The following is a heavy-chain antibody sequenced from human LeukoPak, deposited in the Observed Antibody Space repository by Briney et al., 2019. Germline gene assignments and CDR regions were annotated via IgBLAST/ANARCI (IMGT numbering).Heavy chain of an antibody. CDR2: IYYSGST. D-gene: IGHD6-19*01. J-gene: IGHJ4*02. Sequence: SETLSLTCTVSGGSISSSSYYWGWIRQPPGKGLEWIGSIYYSGSTYYNPSLKSRVTISVDTSKNQFSLKLSSVTAAGTAVYYCARVLGSSGWYKNFARFDYWGQGTLVTVSS. CDR1: GGSISSSSYY. V-gene: IGHV4-39*01. CDR3: ARVLGSSGWYKNFARFDY.